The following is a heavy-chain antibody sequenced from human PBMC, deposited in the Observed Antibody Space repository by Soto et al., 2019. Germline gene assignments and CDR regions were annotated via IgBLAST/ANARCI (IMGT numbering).Heavy chain of an antibody. CDR2: ISFDGNII. J-gene: IGHJ4*02. Sequence: QVHLVESRGGVGQPGGSLRLSCAASEFSFSSYAMHWIRQAPGKGLEWVAVISFDGNIIHYADSVKGRFIISRDNSKNTLYLQMHSLSGEDTAVYYCARTFDTITYYFDYWGQGTLVTVSS. CDR1: EFSFSSYA. D-gene: IGHD3-9*01. CDR3: ARTFDTITYYFDY. V-gene: IGHV3-30-3*01.